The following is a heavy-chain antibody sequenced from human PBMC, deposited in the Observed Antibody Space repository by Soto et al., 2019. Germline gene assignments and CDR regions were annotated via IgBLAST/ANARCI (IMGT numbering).Heavy chain of an antibody. CDR2: IYHSGST. CDR1: GGSISSSNW. D-gene: IGHD2-2*01. V-gene: IGHV4-4*02. J-gene: IGHJ6*02. Sequence: SETLSLTCAVSGGSISSSNWCSCVRQPPGKGLEWIGEIYHSGSTNYNPSLKSRVTISVDKSKNQFSLKLSSVTAADTAVYYCARGEGYCSSTSCYGDYYYYYGMDVWGQGTTVTVSS. CDR3: ARGEGYCSSTSCYGDYYYYYGMDV.